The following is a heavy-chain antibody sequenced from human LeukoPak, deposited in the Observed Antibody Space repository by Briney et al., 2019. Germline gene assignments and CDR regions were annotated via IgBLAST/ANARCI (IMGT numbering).Heavy chain of an antibody. CDR2: IWYDRSQI. CDR1: GFTFGNYG. J-gene: IGHJ5*02. D-gene: IGHD2-2*01. V-gene: IGHV3-33*01. CDR3: ARPYCSSSNCPGWFDP. Sequence: GRSLRLSCPASGFTFGNYGMHWARQAAGKGLEWVAFIWYDRSQIYYADPVKGRFTISRDNSKNTLYLQMNSLRAEDTAVYYCARPYCSSSNCPGWFDPWGQGTLVTVSP.